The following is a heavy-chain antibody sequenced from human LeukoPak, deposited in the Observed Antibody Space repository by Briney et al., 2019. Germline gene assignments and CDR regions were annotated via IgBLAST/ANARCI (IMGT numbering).Heavy chain of an antibody. CDR3: ARYCSSTSCRPGFDY. CDR2: IYHSGST. CDR1: GGSISSGGYY. J-gene: IGHJ4*02. V-gene: IGHV4-30-2*01. Sequence: SETLSLTCTVSGGSISSGGYYWSWIRQPPGKGLEWIGYIYHSGSTYYNPSLKSRVTISVDRSKNQFSLKLSSVTAADTAVYYCARYCSSTSCRPGFDYWGQGTLVTVSS. D-gene: IGHD2-2*01.